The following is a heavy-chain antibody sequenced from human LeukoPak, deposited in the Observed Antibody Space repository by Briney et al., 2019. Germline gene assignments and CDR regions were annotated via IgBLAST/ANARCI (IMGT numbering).Heavy chain of an antibody. V-gene: IGHV4-4*02. J-gene: IGHJ4*02. CDR1: GGSISSSNW. Sequence: SETLSLTCAVSGGSISSSNWWSWVRQPPGKGLEWIGEIYHSGSTNYNPSLKSRVTISVDKSKNQFSRKLSSVTAADTAVYYCARVSSGATTVDYWGQGTLVTVSS. CDR3: ARVSSGATTVDY. D-gene: IGHD1-26*01. CDR2: IYHSGST.